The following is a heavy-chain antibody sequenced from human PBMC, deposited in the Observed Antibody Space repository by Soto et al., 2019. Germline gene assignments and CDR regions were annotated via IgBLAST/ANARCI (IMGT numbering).Heavy chain of an antibody. J-gene: IGHJ4*02. CDR1: GFTFSSYA. Sequence: SGGSLRLSCAASGFTFSSYAMSWVRQAPGKGLEWVSAISGSGGSTYYADSVKGRFTISRDNSKNTLYLQMNSLRAEDTAVYYCAKDPAGHTTMIVVAPFDYWGQGTLVTVSS. V-gene: IGHV3-23*01. CDR3: AKDPAGHTTMIVVAPFDY. CDR2: ISGSGGST. D-gene: IGHD3-22*01.